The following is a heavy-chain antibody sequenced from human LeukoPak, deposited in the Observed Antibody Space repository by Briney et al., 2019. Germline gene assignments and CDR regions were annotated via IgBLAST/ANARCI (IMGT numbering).Heavy chain of an antibody. CDR3: ARTFRESYYDFWSGYSTLDY. V-gene: IGHV4-61*02. D-gene: IGHD3-3*01. CDR2: IYTSGST. J-gene: IGHJ4*02. Sequence: SETLSLTCTVSGGSISSGSYYWSWIRQPAGKGLEWIGRIYTSGSTNYNPSLKSRVTISVDTSKNQFSLKLSSVTAADTAVYYCARTFRESYYDFWSGYSTLDYWGQGTLVTVSS. CDR1: GGSISSGSYY.